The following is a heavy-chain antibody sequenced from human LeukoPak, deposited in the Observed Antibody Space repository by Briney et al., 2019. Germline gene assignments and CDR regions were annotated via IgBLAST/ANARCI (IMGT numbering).Heavy chain of an antibody. D-gene: IGHD5-12*01. CDR3: ARGQYSGYPRWFDP. Sequence: PGGSLSLSCAASGFTFSNYSMNWVRQAPGKGLEWVSAISSSSSYIFYADSVKGRFTISRDNAKNSLSLQLSSLSAADTAVYYCARGQYSGYPRWFDPWGQGTLVTVSS. CDR2: ISSSSSYI. J-gene: IGHJ5*02. V-gene: IGHV3-21*06. CDR1: GFTFSNYS.